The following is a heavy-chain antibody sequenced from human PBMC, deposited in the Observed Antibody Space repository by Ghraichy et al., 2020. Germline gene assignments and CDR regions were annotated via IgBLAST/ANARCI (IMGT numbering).Heavy chain of an antibody. V-gene: IGHV3-48*02. CDR1: GFTLSSWN. Sequence: GGSLRLSCAASGFTLSSWNMNWVRQAPGKGLEWVSYISSSIGTIHYADSVKGRFTASRDNAKNSLYLQMNSLRDEDTAVYYCVAAFDHWGQGTLVTVSS. CDR3: VAAFDH. CDR2: ISSSIGTI. D-gene: IGHD6-13*01. J-gene: IGHJ4*02.